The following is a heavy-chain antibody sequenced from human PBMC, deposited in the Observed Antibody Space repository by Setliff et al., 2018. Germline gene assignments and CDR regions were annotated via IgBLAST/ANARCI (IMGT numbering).Heavy chain of an antibody. CDR3: ARDDTYDFWGGHGHLDS. V-gene: IGHV4-34*01. CDR2: INHSGST. D-gene: IGHD3-3*01. Sequence: SETLSLTCGASGGSFSDYYWSWIRQTPGKGLEWIGEINHSGSTKCNPSLKSRVTLSVDTPKNQFSLELSSVTAADTAVYYCARDDTYDFWGGHGHLDSWGQGILVTVSS. J-gene: IGHJ4*02. CDR1: GGSFSDYY.